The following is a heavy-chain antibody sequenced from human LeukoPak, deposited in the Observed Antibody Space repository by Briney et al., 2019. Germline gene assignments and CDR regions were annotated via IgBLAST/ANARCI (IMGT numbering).Heavy chain of an antibody. Sequence: QPGGSLRLSCAASGFTFSSYAMHWVRQAPGKGLEWVAFIRYDGSNKYYADSVKGRFTISRDNSKNTLYLQMNSLRAEDTAVYYCARDSSGPMPGETNWFDPWGQGTLVTVSS. CDR2: IRYDGSNK. CDR3: ARDSSGPMPGETNWFDP. D-gene: IGHD2-2*01. CDR1: GFTFSSYA. V-gene: IGHV3-30*02. J-gene: IGHJ5*02.